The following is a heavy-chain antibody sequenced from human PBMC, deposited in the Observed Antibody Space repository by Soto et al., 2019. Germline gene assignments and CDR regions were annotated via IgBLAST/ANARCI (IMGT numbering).Heavy chain of an antibody. CDR3: ARVRGRIMITFGGVGGAFDI. CDR2: INPSGGST. V-gene: IGHV1-46*03. CDR1: GYIFTSYY. D-gene: IGHD3-16*01. Sequence: ASVKVSCKASGYIFTSYYMHWVRQAPGQGLEWMGIINPSGGSTSYAQKFQGRVTMTRDTSTSTVYMELSSLRSEDTAVYYCARVRGRIMITFGGVGGAFDIWGQGTMVTVSS. J-gene: IGHJ3*02.